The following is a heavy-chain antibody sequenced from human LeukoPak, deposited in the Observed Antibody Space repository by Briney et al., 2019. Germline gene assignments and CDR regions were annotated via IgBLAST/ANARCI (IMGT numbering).Heavy chain of an antibody. CDR2: ISGSGGST. D-gene: IGHD6-19*01. J-gene: IGHJ4*02. CDR3: AKNPMKFRIAVGLDY. V-gene: IGHV3-23*01. Sequence: GGSLRLSCAASGFTFSSYAMSWVRQAPGKGLEWVSAISGSGGSTYYADSVKGRFTISRGNSKNTLYLQMNSLRAEDTAVYYCAKNPMKFRIAVGLDYWGQGTLVTVSS. CDR1: GFTFSSYA.